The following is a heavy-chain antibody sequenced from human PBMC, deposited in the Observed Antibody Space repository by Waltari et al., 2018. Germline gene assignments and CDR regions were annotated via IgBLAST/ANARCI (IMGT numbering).Heavy chain of an antibody. CDR3: ARATVRSYDPSDFWGRMVY. CDR2: IIPIFGTA. Sequence: QVQLVQSGAEVKKPGSSVKVSCQASGGTFSSSALSWGRQAPGQGRVGLEWMGGIIPIFGTANYAQKFQGRVTITADESTSTAYMELSSLRSEDTAVYYCARATVRSYDPSDFWGRMVYWGQGTLVTVSS. V-gene: IGHV1-69*01. CDR1: GGTFSSSA. D-gene: IGHD3-3*01. J-gene: IGHJ4*02.